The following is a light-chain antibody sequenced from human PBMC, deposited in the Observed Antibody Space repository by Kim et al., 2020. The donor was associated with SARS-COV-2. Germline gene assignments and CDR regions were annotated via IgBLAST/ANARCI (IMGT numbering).Light chain of an antibody. J-gene: IGKJ5*01. CDR3: QQYNSYPIT. Sequence: ASIGDRVTITCRASQSINNWLAWFQQKPGKAPKVLIYTISTLETGVPSRFSGSGSGTEFTLTISNLQPDDFATYYCQQYNSYPITFGQGTRLDIK. V-gene: IGKV1-5*03. CDR1: QSINNW. CDR2: TIS.